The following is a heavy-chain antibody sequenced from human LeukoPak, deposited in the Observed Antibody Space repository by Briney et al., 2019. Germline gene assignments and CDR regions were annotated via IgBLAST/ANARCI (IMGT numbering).Heavy chain of an antibody. CDR2: SGNT. J-gene: IGHJ4*02. CDR1: GAYISSGGYH. CDR3: ARITVEGATSYYFDY. D-gene: IGHD1-26*01. Sequence: PSETLSLTCTVSGAYISSGGYHWSWIRQPPGKGLEWIGYSGNTDYNPSLNSRVTISVDTSKNQLSLRLTSVTAADTAVYYCARITVEGATSYYFDYWGQGTLVTVSS. V-gene: IGHV4-30-4*01.